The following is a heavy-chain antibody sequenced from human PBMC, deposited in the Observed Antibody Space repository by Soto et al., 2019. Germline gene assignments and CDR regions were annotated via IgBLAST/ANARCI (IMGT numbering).Heavy chain of an antibody. J-gene: IGHJ5*02. CDR1: GGTIRSPDW. CDR2: IFQRGST. V-gene: IGHV4-4*02. CDR3: ARGRGRYSSGWSWFDP. D-gene: IGHD6-19*01. Sequence: QVQLQESGPGLVEPSGTLSLTCGVSGGTIRSPDWWTWVRQPPGKGLEWIGEIFQRGSTNYTPSLESRVTISVDKSKNQFSLTLTSVTAADTAVYFCARGRGRYSSGWSWFDPWGQGILVTVSS.